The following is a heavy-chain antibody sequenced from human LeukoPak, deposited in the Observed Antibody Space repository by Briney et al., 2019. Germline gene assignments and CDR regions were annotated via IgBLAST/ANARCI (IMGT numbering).Heavy chain of an antibody. CDR2: ISSSSSYI. J-gene: IGHJ3*02. V-gene: IGHV3-21*01. D-gene: IGHD3-10*01. CDR3: ASPLGSGDAFDI. Sequence: GRSLRLSCAASGFTFSSYSMNWVRQAPGKGLEWVSSISSSSSYIYYADSVKGRFTISRDNAKNSLYLQMNSLRAEDTAVYYCASPLGSGDAFDIWGQGTMVTVSS. CDR1: GFTFSSYS.